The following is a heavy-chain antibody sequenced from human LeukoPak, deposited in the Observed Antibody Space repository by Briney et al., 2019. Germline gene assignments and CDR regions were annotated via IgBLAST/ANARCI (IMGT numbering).Heavy chain of an antibody. Sequence: PSVTLSLPCTVSIHSIRGIYYLSWTRQPAGEGLEWIRRIYTSGSTNYDPSLKSRVTISVDKSNNQFSLMLSSVTAADTAVYYCARGKQYAVDYWGQGILVTVSP. CDR2: IYTSGST. CDR3: ARGKQYAVDY. D-gene: IGHD6-19*01. CDR1: IHSIRGIYY. J-gene: IGHJ4*02. V-gene: IGHV4-4*07.